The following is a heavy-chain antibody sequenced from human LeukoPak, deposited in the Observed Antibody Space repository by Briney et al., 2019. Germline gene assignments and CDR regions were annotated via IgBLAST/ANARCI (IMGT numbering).Heavy chain of an antibody. V-gene: IGHV1-18*01. CDR3: ARDLQPPLWSGPEMGGY. CDR2: ISAYNGNT. D-gene: IGHD3-3*01. CDR1: GYTFTSYG. J-gene: IGHJ4*02. Sequence: GASVKVSCKASGYTFTSYGISWVRQAPGQGLEWMGWISAYNGNTNYAQKLQGRVTMTTDTSTSTAYMEPRSLRSDDTAVYYCARDLQPPLWSGPEMGGYWGQGTLVTVSS.